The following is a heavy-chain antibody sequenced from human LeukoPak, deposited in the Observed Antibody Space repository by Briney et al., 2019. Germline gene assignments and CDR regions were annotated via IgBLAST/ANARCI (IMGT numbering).Heavy chain of an antibody. CDR2: IHSSGGS. J-gene: IGHJ4*02. CDR1: GASISNYY. D-gene: IGHD1-26*01. V-gene: IGHV4-4*09. Sequence: SETLSLTCPVSGASISNYYSSWIRQTPEKGLEWMGHIHSSGGSSYYPSLKSRLTLSVDTSRNQLSLNLPSVTAADTAVYFCARLGSYHDFWGQGALVTVSS. CDR3: ARLGSYHDF.